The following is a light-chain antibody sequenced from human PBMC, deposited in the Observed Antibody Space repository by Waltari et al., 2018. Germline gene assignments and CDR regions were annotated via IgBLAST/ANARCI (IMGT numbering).Light chain of an antibody. CDR1: EGLTRN. V-gene: IGKV1-13*02. Sequence: IQLTQSPFSLSTSVGDRVTITCRASEGLTRNLVWYQQRPGRPPTLLIYDASTLHTGVPSRFSGSGSGTDFTLTISSLQPEDFGTYYCQQFHTYPRTFGGGTKVEIK. CDR2: DAS. J-gene: IGKJ4*01. CDR3: QQFHTYPRT.